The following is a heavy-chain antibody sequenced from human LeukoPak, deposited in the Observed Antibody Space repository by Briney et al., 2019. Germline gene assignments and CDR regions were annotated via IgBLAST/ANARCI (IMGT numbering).Heavy chain of an antibody. Sequence: SETLSLTCIVSGGSISSGGYYWSWIRQHPGKGLEWIGYIYYSGSTYYNPSLKSRVTISEDTSKNQFSLKLSSVTAADTAVYYCASRIDYSYGIDYWGQGTLVTVSS. CDR1: GGSISSGGYY. J-gene: IGHJ4*02. CDR3: ASRIDYSYGIDY. D-gene: IGHD5-18*01. V-gene: IGHV4-31*03. CDR2: IYYSGST.